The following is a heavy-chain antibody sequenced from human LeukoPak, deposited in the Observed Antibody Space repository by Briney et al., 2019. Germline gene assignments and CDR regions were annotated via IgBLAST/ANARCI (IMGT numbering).Heavy chain of an antibody. Sequence: GGSLRLSCAASGFTFSRYWMSWVRQAPGKGLEWVSAISGSGGSTYYADSVKGRFTISRDNSKNTLYLQMNSLKSEDTAVYYCTTYGSGRKFDYWGQGILVTVSS. V-gene: IGHV3-23*01. CDR3: TTYGSGRKFDY. CDR2: ISGSGGST. J-gene: IGHJ4*02. D-gene: IGHD3-10*01. CDR1: GFTFSRYW.